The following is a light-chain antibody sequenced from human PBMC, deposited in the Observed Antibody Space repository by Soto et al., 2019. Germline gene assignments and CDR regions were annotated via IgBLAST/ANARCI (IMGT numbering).Light chain of an antibody. V-gene: IGLV1-44*01. CDR3: AAWDDSLNGHV. J-gene: IGLJ1*01. CDR1: SSNIGSNT. CDR2: RNN. Sequence: SVLTQPPSASGTPGQRVTISCSGSSSNIGSNTVNWYQQLPGTAPQLVILRNNQGPSGVPDRFSGSKSGTSASLAISGLQSEDEADYYCAAWDDSLNGHVFGTGTKVT.